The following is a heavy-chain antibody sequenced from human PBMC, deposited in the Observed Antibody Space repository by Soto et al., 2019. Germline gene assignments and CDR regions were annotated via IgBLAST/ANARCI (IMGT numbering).Heavy chain of an antibody. CDR1: GYALAAYY. V-gene: IGHV1-2*02. CDR2: INPTSGGT. CDR3: ARDPDYGDYLGYFFDS. Sequence: VKRYCKTSGYALAAYYVHWIRQETGKGLEWMGWINPTSGGTVYAQNFQDRVTMTRDTSISTAYMELRRLNSDDTAVYYCARDPDYGDYLGYFFDSWAQGTPGTLSS. J-gene: IGHJ4*02. D-gene: IGHD4-17*01.